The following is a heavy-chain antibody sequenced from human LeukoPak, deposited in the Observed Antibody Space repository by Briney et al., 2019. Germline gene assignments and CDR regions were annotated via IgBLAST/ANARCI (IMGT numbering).Heavy chain of an antibody. J-gene: IGHJ5*02. Sequence: GASVKVSRKASGYAFSGYYLHWVRQAPGQGLEWMGWINPHSGDTNYAQNFQGRVTMSRDTSISTAYMELSRLTSDDTAIYYCARQKGTTAKEVNWFDPWGQGALVSVSS. CDR3: ARQKGTTAKEVNWFDP. D-gene: IGHD1-1*01. CDR1: GYAFSGYY. V-gene: IGHV1-2*02. CDR2: INPHSGDT.